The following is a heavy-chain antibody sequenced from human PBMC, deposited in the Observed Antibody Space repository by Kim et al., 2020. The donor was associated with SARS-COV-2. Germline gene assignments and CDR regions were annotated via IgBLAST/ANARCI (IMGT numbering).Heavy chain of an antibody. CDR2: ISGYNGYT. V-gene: IGHV1-18*01. CDR3: ARGSVVRGVVGLISPYYYYVMDV. CDR1: GYTFTNYG. J-gene: IGHJ6*02. D-gene: IGHD3-10*01. Sequence: ASVKVSCKASGYTFTNYGIGWVRQAPGQGLEWMGWISGYNGYTNYAQELQGRVTMTTDTSTTTAYMELGRLKSDDTAVYYCARGSVVRGVVGLISPYYYYVMDVWGQGTTVTVSS.